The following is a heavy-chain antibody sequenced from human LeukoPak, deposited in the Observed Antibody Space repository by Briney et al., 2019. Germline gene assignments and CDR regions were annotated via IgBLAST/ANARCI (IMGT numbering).Heavy chain of an antibody. CDR1: GFAFSSYA. CDR2: ISYDGNNK. V-gene: IGHV3-30-3*01. J-gene: IGHJ4*02. D-gene: IGHD3-10*01. CDR3: TRDQYYYASGSYSLDY. Sequence: GSLRLSCAASGFAFSSYAMHWVRQAPGKGLEWVAIISYDGNNKYYADSVKGRLTISRDNSKNTLYLQMNSLRAEDTAVYYCTRDQYYYASGSYSLDYWGQGTLVTVSS.